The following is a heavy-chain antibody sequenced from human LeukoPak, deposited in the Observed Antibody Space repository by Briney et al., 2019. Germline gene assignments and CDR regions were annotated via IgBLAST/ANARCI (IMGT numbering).Heavy chain of an antibody. J-gene: IGHJ4*02. CDR1: GGSISSYY. CDR3: AARSERGYRDY. D-gene: IGHD5-18*01. Sequence: SETLSLTCTVSGGSISSYYWSWIRQPPGKGLEWIGYIYASGSTNYNPSLKSRVTISVDTSKNQFSLKLSSVTAADTAVYYCAARSERGYRDYWGQGTLVTVSS. V-gene: IGHV4-4*09. CDR2: IYASGST.